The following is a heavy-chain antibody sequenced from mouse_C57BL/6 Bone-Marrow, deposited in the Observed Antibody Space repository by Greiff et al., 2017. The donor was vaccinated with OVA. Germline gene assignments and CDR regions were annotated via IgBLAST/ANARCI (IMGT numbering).Heavy chain of an antibody. CDR2: IYPRSGNT. CDR3: ARPYGSSSWFAY. J-gene: IGHJ3*01. V-gene: IGHV1-81*01. D-gene: IGHD1-1*01. CDR1: GYTFTSYG. Sequence: VQGVESGAELARPGASVKLSCKASGYTFTSYGISWVKQRTGQGLEWIGEIYPRSGNTYYNEKFKGKATLTADKSSSTAYMELRSLTSEDSAVYFCARPYGSSSWFAYWGQGTLVTVSA.